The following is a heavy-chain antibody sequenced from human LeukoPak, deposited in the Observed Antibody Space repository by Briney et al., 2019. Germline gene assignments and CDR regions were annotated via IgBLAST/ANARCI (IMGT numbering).Heavy chain of an antibody. V-gene: IGHV4-34*01. J-gene: IGHJ4*02. D-gene: IGHD5-24*01. CDR1: GGSFSGYY. CDR2: INHSGST. CDR3: ARGRAGYGFFYYFDY. Sequence: SETPSLTCAVYGGSFSGYYWSWIRQPPGKGLEWIGEINHSGSTNYNPSLKSRVIISVDTSKNQFSLKLSSVTAADTAVYYCARGRAGYGFFYYFDYWGQGTLVTVSS.